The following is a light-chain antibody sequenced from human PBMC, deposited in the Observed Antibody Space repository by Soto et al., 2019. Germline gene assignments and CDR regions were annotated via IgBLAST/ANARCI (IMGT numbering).Light chain of an antibody. CDR1: QPIGTS. CDR2: AAS. V-gene: IGKV1-39*01. J-gene: IGKJ1*01. CDR3: QQGYTTLWT. Sequence: DIQMTQSPSSLCASVGYRVTIACRASQPIGTSLHWYQQKPGKAPKVLISAASRLQSGVPSRFSGNGSGTHFALTISNLQPEDFATYYCQQGYTTLWTFGQGTKVDI.